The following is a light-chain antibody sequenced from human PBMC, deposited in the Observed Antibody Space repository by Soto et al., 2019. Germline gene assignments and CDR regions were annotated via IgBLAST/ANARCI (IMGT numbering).Light chain of an antibody. CDR3: QQHSSRPPLT. Sequence: DIVMTQSPATLSVSPGERATLSCRASQSLSNNLAWYQQKPGQAPRLLIYGASTRAAGIPARFSGSGSGKEFTLTISSLQSEDFVVYYCQQHSSRPPLTFGGGTKVEIK. V-gene: IGKV3-15*01. CDR2: GAS. CDR1: QSLSNN. J-gene: IGKJ4*01.